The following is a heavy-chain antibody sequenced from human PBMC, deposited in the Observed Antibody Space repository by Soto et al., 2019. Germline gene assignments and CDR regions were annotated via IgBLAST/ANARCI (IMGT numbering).Heavy chain of an antibody. V-gene: IGHV4-34*01. D-gene: IGHD2-15*01. CDR2: INHSGST. J-gene: IGHJ6*02. CDR3: ARGGGRVVVAAPSNYYGMDV. Sequence: SETLSLTCAVYGGSFSGYYWSWIRQPPGKGLEWIGEINHSGSTNYNPSLKSRVTISVDTSKNQFSLKLSSVTAADTAVYYCARGGGRVVVAAPSNYYGMDVWGQGTTVTVSS. CDR1: GGSFSGYY.